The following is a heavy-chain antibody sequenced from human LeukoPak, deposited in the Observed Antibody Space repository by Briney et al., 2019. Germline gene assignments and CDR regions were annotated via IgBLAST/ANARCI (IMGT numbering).Heavy chain of an antibody. J-gene: IGHJ3*01. CDR3: ARHWAETTGPYAFDF. V-gene: IGHV4-59*01. CDR1: GASISSYY. Sequence: PSETLSLTCIVSGASISSYYWSWIRQPPGKGLEWIEYIYYSGSTNYNPSLKSRVTISVDTSKNHFSLKLTSVTAADTAVYYCARHWAETTGPYAFDFWGQGTMVTVSS. D-gene: IGHD1-14*01. CDR2: IYYSGST.